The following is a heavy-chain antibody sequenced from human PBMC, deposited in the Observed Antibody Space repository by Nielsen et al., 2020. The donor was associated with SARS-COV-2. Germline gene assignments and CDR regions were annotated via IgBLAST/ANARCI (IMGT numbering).Heavy chain of an antibody. CDR2: VSHSGST. V-gene: IGHV4-4*02. J-gene: IGHJ5*02. CDR3: ARDQGYGDYNWFDP. D-gene: IGHD4-17*01. CDR1: GDSVSSHDW. Sequence: SETLSLTCAVSGDSVSSHDWWTWVRPSPGKGLEWIGEVSHSGSTNYNPSLKSRVTISVDTSKNQFSLKLSSVTAADTAVYYCARDQGYGDYNWFDPWGQGTLVTVSS.